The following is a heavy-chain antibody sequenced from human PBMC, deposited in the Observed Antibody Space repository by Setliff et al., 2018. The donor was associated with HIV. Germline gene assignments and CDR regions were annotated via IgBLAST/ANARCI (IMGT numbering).Heavy chain of an antibody. CDR3: ARESPDGLDY. V-gene: IGHV4-4*02. CDR2: VFHSGSA. CDR1: GGPLNSRNW. J-gene: IGHJ4*02. Sequence: SETLSLTCAVSGGPLNSRNWWSWVRQPPGKGLEWIGEVFHSGSANSNASLRSRVMISVDTSKNQFSLKLSAVTAADTAVYYCARESPDGLDYWGQGTLVTVSS. D-gene: IGHD2-8*01.